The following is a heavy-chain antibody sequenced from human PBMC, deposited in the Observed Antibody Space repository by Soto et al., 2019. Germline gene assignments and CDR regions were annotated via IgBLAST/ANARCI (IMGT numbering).Heavy chain of an antibody. D-gene: IGHD6-19*01. Sequence: QAQVLQAGAAVKQPGSSVRVSCKASGGTFSSYTISWVRQAPGQGLEWMGRIILILDIANYAQEFQGRVTITADKSTSTAYMELSSLRSEDTAVYYCAIYSSGSDYWCQGTLVTVS. CDR1: GGTFSSYT. CDR3: AIYSSGSDY. V-gene: IGHV1-69*02. J-gene: IGHJ4*02. CDR2: IILILDIA.